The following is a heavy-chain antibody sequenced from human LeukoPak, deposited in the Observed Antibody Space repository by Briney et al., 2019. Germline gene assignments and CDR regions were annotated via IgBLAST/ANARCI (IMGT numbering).Heavy chain of an antibody. CDR1: GGSFSGYY. CDR3: ARGVRWFGELSDWFDP. CDR2: IYYSGST. Sequence: SETLSLTCAVYGGSFSGYYWSWIRQPPGKGLEWIGYIYYSGSTNYNPSLKSRATISVDTSKNQFSLKLSSVTAADTAVYYCARGVRWFGELSDWFDPWGQGTLVTVSS. V-gene: IGHV4-59*01. J-gene: IGHJ5*02. D-gene: IGHD3-10*01.